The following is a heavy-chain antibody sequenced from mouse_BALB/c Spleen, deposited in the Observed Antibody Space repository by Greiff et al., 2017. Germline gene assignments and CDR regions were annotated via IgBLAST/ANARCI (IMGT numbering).Heavy chain of an antibody. Sequence: VQLQQSGAELVRPGALVKLSCKASGFNIKDYYMHWVKQRPEQGLEWIGWIDPENGNTIYDPKFQGKASITADTSSNTAYLQLSSLTSEDTAVYYCARDYYGSRPWFAYWGQGTLVTVSA. V-gene: IGHV14-1*02. CDR3: ARDYYGSRPWFAY. CDR2: IDPENGNT. D-gene: IGHD1-1*01. J-gene: IGHJ3*01. CDR1: GFNIKDYY.